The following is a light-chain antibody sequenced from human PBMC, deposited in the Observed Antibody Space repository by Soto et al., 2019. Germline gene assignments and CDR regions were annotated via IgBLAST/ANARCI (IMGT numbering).Light chain of an antibody. V-gene: IGKV1-8*01. CDR1: QGISSY. CDR2: DAS. J-gene: IGKJ1*01. CDR3: QQYDNWPRT. Sequence: AIRMTQSPSSFSASTGDRVTITCRASQGISSYLAWYQQKPGKAPKLLIFDASSFQSGVPSRFSGSGSGTEFTLTISSLQSEDFAVYYCQQYDNWPRTFGQGTKVDIK.